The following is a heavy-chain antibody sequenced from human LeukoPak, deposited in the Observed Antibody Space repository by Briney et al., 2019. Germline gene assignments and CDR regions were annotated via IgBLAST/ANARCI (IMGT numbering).Heavy chain of an antibody. V-gene: IGHV3-48*03. J-gene: IGHJ4*02. Sequence: PGGSLRLSCAASGFTFSSYEMNWVRQAPGKGLEWASYISSSGSTIYYADSVKGRFTISRDNAKNSLYLQMNSLRAEDTVVFYCQRPAYEILTGYDDYWGQGTLVTVSS. CDR1: GFTFSSYE. CDR2: ISSSGSTI. D-gene: IGHD3-9*01. CDR3: QRPAYEILTGYDDY.